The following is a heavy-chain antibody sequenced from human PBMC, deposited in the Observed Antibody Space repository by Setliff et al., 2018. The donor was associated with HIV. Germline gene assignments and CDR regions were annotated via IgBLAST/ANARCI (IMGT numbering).Heavy chain of an antibody. J-gene: IGHJ4*02. CDR1: GGSFSSSSYS. D-gene: IGHD6-19*01. Sequence: ASETLSLTCIVSGGSFSSSSYSWGWIRLPPGKGLEWIGSIDYSGRTYYNPSLKSRVTISVDTSKNQFSLNLSSVTAADTAVYYCARHAGGGWYVRVLATSFDYWGQGTLVTVSS. V-gene: IGHV4-39*01. CDR3: ARHAGGGWYVRVLATSFDY. CDR2: IDYSGRT.